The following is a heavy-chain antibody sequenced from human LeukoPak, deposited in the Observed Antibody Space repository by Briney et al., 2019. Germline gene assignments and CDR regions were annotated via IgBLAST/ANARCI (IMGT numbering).Heavy chain of an antibody. CDR3: ARYRGDYGDMGYYFDY. Sequence: GGSLRLSCAASGFTFSNAWMSWIRQAPGKGLEWVSYISSSGSTIYYADSVKGRFTISRDNAKNSLYLQMNSLRAEDTAVYYCARYRGDYGDMGYYFDYWGQGTLVTVSS. V-gene: IGHV3-11*01. J-gene: IGHJ4*02. CDR1: GFTFSNAW. CDR2: ISSSGSTI. D-gene: IGHD4-17*01.